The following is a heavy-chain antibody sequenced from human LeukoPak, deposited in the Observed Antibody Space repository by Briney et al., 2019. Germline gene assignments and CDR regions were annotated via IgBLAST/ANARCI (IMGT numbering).Heavy chain of an antibody. CDR2: ISWNSGSI. J-gene: IGHJ4*02. CDR3: AKGLIAAVVLPDY. V-gene: IGHV3-9*01. CDR1: GFTFDDYA. D-gene: IGHD6-13*01. Sequence: GGSLRLSCAASGFTFDDYAMHWVRQAPGKGLEWVSGISWNSGSIGYADSVKGRFTISRDNAKNSLYLQMNSLRAEDTALYYCAKGLIAAVVLPDYWGQGTLVTVSS.